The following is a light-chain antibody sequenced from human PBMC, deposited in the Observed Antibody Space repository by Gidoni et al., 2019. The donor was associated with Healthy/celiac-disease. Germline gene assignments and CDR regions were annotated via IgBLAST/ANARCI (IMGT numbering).Light chain of an antibody. Sequence: EIELTQSPGTLSLSPGERATLVCRASQSVSSSYLAWYQQKPGQAPRLLIYGASSRATGIPDRFSGSGSGTDFTLTISRLEPEDFAVYYCQQYGSSPLTFGGGTKVEIK. CDR1: QSVSSSY. CDR3: QQYGSSPLT. CDR2: GAS. V-gene: IGKV3-20*01. J-gene: IGKJ4*01.